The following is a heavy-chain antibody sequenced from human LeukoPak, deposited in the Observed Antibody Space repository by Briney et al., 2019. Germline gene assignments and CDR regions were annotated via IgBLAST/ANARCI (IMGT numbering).Heavy chain of an antibody. Sequence: SETLSLTCVVSGDPISGYSNYKWTWIRQPPGKGLEWIGYIYYHGSTNYNPSLKSRVTFSVDTSKNQFSLKLTSVTAADTSVYYCVREYSGFDYWGQGTLVTVSS. CDR3: VREYSGFDY. J-gene: IGHJ4*02. V-gene: IGHV4-61*01. CDR2: IYYHGST. D-gene: IGHD6-13*01. CDR1: GDPISGYSNYK.